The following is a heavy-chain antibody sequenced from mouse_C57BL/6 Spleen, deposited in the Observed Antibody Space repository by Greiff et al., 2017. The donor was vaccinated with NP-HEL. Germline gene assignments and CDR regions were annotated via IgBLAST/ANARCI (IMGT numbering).Heavy chain of an antibody. CDR2: ISYDGSN. V-gene: IGHV3-6*01. J-gene: IGHJ2*01. Sequence: EVKLEESGPGLVKPSQSLSLTCSVTGYSITSGYYWNWIRQFPGNKLEWMGYISYDGSNNYNPSLKNRISITRDTSKNQFFLKLNSVTTEDTATYYCARSRYGNPYYFDYWGQGTTLTVSS. CDR1: GYSITSGYY. CDR3: ARSRYGNPYYFDY. D-gene: IGHD2-1*01.